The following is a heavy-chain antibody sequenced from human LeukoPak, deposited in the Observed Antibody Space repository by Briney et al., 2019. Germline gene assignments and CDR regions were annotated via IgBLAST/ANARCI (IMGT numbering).Heavy chain of an antibody. Sequence: GGSLRLSCAASGLRFSDYYVSWIRQAPGKGLQWVSYISSGGDIMHYADSVKGRFTSSRDNAKNSGYLEMNSLGAEDTAVYYCAKGVTRQPPDVWGKGTTVTVSS. J-gene: IGHJ6*04. CDR2: ISSGGDIM. V-gene: IGHV3-11*01. CDR3: AKGVTRQPPDV. D-gene: IGHD2-21*02. CDR1: GLRFSDYY.